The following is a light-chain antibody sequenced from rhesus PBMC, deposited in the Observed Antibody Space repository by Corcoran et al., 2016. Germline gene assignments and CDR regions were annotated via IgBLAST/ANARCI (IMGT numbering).Light chain of an antibody. V-gene: IGKV1S14*01. CDR3: QQHNSYPRT. Sequence: DIQMTQSPSSLSASVGDTVTITCRASQGISNYLAWYQQKPGKAPKPLVYYASNLESGVPSRFSGSGSWTAFTLPISSLPPEDFAIYYCQQHNSYPRTFGQGTKVEIK. CDR1: QGISNY. CDR2: YAS. J-gene: IGKJ1*01.